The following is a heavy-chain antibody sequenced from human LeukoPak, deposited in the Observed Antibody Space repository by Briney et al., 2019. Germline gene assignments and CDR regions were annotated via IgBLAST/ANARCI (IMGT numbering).Heavy chain of an antibody. CDR3: AKGFRWTVTTVYFDY. CDR1: GFTFSSYA. D-gene: IGHD4-17*01. CDR2: ISGSGGST. V-gene: IGHV3-23*01. J-gene: IGHJ4*02. Sequence: GGSLRPSCAASGFTFSSYAMSWVRQAPGKGLEWVSAISGSGGSTYYADSVKGRFTISRDNSKNTLYLQMNSLRAEDTAVYYCAKGFRWTVTTVYFDYWGQGTLVIVSS.